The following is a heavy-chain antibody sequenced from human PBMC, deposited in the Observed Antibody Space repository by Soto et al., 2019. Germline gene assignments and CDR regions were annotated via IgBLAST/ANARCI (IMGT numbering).Heavy chain of an antibody. D-gene: IGHD2-2*01. V-gene: IGHV1-3*01. CDR2: INAGNGNT. Sequence: QVQLVQSGAEVKKPGASVKVSCKASGYTFTSYAMHWVRQAPGQRLEWMGWINAGNGNTKYSQKFLGRVTITRDTSASTAYMELSSLRSEDTAVYYCARRGNTPNNIVVVPALLSGGGFDPWGQGTLVTVSS. CDR1: GYTFTSYA. CDR3: ARRGNTPNNIVVVPALLSGGGFDP. J-gene: IGHJ5*02.